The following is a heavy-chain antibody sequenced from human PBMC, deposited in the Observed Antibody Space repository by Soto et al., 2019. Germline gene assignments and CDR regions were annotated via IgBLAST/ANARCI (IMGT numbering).Heavy chain of an antibody. CDR2: IRSRANNYAT. CDR1: GFAFSASA. V-gene: IGHV3-73*01. CDR3: TSYYGSGSADY. Sequence: EVQLVESGGGLVQPGGSLKLSCAASGFAFSASAMHWVRQASGKGLEWVGRIRSRANNYATGYAAPVKGRIIISRDDSKNTAYLEMNSLKIEDTAVYYCTSYYGSGSADYWGQGAQVTVSS. D-gene: IGHD3-10*01. J-gene: IGHJ4*02.